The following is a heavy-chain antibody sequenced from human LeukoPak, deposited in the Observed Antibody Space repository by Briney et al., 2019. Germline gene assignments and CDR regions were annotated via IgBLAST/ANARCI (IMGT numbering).Heavy chain of an antibody. CDR1: KFTFSTYC. Sequence: GGSLRLSCVASKFTFSTYCMHWVRHAPGKGLVWVSRINAGGTSTTYADSVKGRFTISRDSAKKTLYLQMNSLRAEDTAVYYCAGWDYYYMDVWGKGTTVTVSS. V-gene: IGHV3-74*01. CDR3: AGWDYYYMDV. CDR2: INAGGTST. J-gene: IGHJ6*03. D-gene: IGHD6-19*01.